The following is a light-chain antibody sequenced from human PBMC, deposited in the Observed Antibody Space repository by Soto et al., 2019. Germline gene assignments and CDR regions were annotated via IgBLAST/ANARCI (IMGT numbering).Light chain of an antibody. CDR1: QSVGSY. V-gene: IGKV3-11*01. J-gene: IGKJ2*01. CDR3: QQRDKWPRT. Sequence: DIVLTQSPATLSLSPGERATLSCRANQSVGSYLAWFQHKPGQAPRLLIYGASNRATDIPGRFSGRGSGTDFTLTISSLESGDSAVYYCQQRDKWPRTFGQGTKLEIK. CDR2: GAS.